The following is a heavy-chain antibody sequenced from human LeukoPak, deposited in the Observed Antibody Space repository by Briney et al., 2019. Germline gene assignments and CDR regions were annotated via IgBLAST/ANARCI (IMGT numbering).Heavy chain of an antibody. CDR2: IYYSGST. V-gene: IGHV4-59*01. Sequence: SETLSLTCTVSGGSISSYYWSWIRQPPGKGLEWIGYIYYSGSTNYNPSLKSRVTISVDTSKNQFSLKLSSVTAADTAVYYCARGPYGSGSYYDPTSYAFYIWGQGTMVTVSS. CDR1: GGSISSYY. J-gene: IGHJ3*02. CDR3: ARGPYGSGSYYDPTSYAFYI. D-gene: IGHD3-10*01.